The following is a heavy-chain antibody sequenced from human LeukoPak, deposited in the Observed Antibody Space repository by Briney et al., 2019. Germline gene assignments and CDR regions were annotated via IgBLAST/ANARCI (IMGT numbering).Heavy chain of an antibody. CDR3: AKANDHVLANDY. CDR2: IKQDGSEK. J-gene: IGHJ4*02. Sequence: GGSLRLSCAASGFTFSSYWMSWVRQAPGKGLEWVANIKQDGSEKYYVDSVKGRFTISRDNSKNTLYLQMNSLRAEDTAVYYCAKANDHVLANDYWGQGALVTVSS. D-gene: IGHD3-16*01. V-gene: IGHV3-7*03. CDR1: GFTFSSYW.